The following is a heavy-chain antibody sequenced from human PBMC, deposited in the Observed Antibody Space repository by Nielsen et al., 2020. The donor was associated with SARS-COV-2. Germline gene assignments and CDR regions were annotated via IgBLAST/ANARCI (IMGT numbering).Heavy chain of an antibody. CDR1: GGSFSDYY. Sequence: SETLSLTCAVYGGSFSDYYWSWIRQPPGKGLEWVGEINHSGSTTYNPSLKGRVTMSVDTSKNQFSLKMRSVTAADTAVYYCARGKRGSGWYNWFDPWGLGTLVTVSS. D-gene: IGHD6-19*01. V-gene: IGHV4-34*01. CDR3: ARGKRGSGWYNWFDP. CDR2: INHSGST. J-gene: IGHJ5*02.